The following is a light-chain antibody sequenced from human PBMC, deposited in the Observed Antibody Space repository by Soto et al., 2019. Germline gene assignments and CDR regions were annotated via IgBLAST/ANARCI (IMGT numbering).Light chain of an antibody. V-gene: IGKV3-11*01. J-gene: IGKJ4*01. CDR2: DAS. CDR1: QSVXSY. CDR3: QQRSNWPPLT. Sequence: EIVLTQSPATLSLSPGERATLSCRASQSVXSYLAWYQQKPGQAPRLLIYDASNRATGIPARFSGSGSGTDFTLTISSLEPEDFAVYYCQQRSNWPPLTFGGGTKVEIK.